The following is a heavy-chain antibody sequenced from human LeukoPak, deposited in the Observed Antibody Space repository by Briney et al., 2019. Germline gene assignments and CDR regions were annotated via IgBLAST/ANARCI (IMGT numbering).Heavy chain of an antibody. CDR2: IRKDGGEP. J-gene: IGHJ5*02. CDR3: VRDRRGDDSQYNCFDP. V-gene: IGHV3-7*01. CDR1: GFTVSSNY. Sequence: GGSLRLSCAASGFTVSSNYMSWVRQAPGKGLEWVANIRKDGGEPYYMDSVKGRFTISRDNAKNSLHLQMNSLRPEDTAVYFCVRDRRGDDSQYNCFDPWGQGTLVTVSS. D-gene: IGHD2-21*02.